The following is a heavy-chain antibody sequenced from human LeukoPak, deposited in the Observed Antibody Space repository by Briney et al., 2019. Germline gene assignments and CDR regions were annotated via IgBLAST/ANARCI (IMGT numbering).Heavy chain of an antibody. V-gene: IGHV3-23*01. D-gene: IGHD3-16*01. CDR3: AKSNGYYFYYAMDV. CDR2: ISGSGGGT. J-gene: IGHJ6*02. CDR1: GFTFSSYA. Sequence: PGGSLRLSCAASGFTFSSYAMSWVRQAPGKGLEWVSVISGSGGGTYYADSVKGRFTISRDNSKNTLYLQVNSLRADDTAVYYCAKSNGYYFYYAMDVWGQGTTVTVSS.